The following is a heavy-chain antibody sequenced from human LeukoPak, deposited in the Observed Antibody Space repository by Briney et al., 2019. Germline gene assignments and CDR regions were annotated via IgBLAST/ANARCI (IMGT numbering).Heavy chain of an antibody. CDR3: ARDYPFFDS. CDR1: GFIFSSYE. CDR2: ISSSGLTI. V-gene: IGHV3-48*03. D-gene: IGHD3-16*02. Sequence: GGPLRLSCAASGFIFSSYEMNWVRQAPGKGLEWVSYISSSGLTIYYADSVKGRFTISRDNAKNSLYLQMNSLRAEDTAVYYCARDYPFFDSWGQGTLVTVSS. J-gene: IGHJ4*02.